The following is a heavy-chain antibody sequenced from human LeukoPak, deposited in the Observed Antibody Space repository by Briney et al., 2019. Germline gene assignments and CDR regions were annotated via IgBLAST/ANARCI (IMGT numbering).Heavy chain of an antibody. V-gene: IGHV4-31*03. Sequence: SQTLSLTCTVSGGSISSGGYYWSRIRQQPGKGLEWSGSGYDSGSDYYNSALKSRVTISVDTSENQFSLKLSSVTAADTAVHYCATGSNCSGGSCYSRIYYYYGMDGWGQGTTVTVSS. D-gene: IGHD2-15*01. CDR1: GGSISSGGYY. J-gene: IGHJ6*02. CDR3: ATGSNCSGGSCYSRIYYYYGMDG. CDR2: GYDSGSD.